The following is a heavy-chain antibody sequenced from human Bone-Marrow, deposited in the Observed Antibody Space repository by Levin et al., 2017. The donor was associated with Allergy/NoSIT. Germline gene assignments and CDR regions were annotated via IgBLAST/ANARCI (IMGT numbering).Heavy chain of an antibody. CDR1: GYTFTSYA. CDR3: ARVGFGDGVYYMDV. Sequence: ASVKVSCKASGYTFTSYATNWVRQAPGQGLEWMGWINTNTGNPTYAQGFTGRFVFSLDTSVSTAYLQISSLKAEDTAVYYCARVGFGDGVYYMDVWGKGTTVTVSS. D-gene: IGHD3-10*01. V-gene: IGHV7-4-1*02. J-gene: IGHJ6*03. CDR2: INTNTGNP.